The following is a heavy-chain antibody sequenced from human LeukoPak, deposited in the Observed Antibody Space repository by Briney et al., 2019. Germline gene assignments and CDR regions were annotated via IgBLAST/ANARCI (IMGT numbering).Heavy chain of an antibody. Sequence: SETLSLTCTVSGGSISSYYWSWIRQPAGKGLEWIGRIYTSGSTNYNPSLKSRVTMSVDTSKNQFSLKLSSVTAEDTAVYYCAKDLANGYDSSGGCFDYWGQGTLVTVSS. J-gene: IGHJ4*02. D-gene: IGHD3-22*01. CDR1: GGSISSYY. CDR2: IYTSGST. V-gene: IGHV4-4*07. CDR3: AKDLANGYDSSGGCFDY.